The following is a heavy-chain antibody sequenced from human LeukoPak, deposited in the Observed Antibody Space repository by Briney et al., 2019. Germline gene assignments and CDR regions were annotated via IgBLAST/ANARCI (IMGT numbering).Heavy chain of an antibody. J-gene: IGHJ6*03. CDR2: ISAYNGNT. Sequence: ASVRVSCKASGYTFTSYGISWVRQAPGQGLEWMGWISAYNGNTNYAQKLQGRVTMSTDTSTSTAYMELRSLRSDDTAVYYCARGFFPDIVVVPAAISYYMDVWGKGTTVTVSS. V-gene: IGHV1-18*01. CDR3: ARGFFPDIVVVPAAISYYMDV. D-gene: IGHD2-2*01. CDR1: GYTFTSYG.